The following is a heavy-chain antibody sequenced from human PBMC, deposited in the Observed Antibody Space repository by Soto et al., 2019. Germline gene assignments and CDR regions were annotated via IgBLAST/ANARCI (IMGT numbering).Heavy chain of an antibody. Sequence: SETLSLTCTVSGGSISSYYWSWIRQPPGKGLEWIGYIYYSGSTNYNPSLKSRVTISVDTSKNQFSLKLSSVTAADTAVYYCARAGYCSSTSCYHYYYYYMDVWGKGTTVTVSS. D-gene: IGHD2-2*01. CDR1: GGSISSYY. CDR2: IYYSGST. J-gene: IGHJ6*03. V-gene: IGHV4-59*12. CDR3: ARAGYCSSTSCYHYYYYYMDV.